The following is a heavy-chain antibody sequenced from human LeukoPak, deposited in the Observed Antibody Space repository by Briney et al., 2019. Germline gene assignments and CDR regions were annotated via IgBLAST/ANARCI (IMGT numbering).Heavy chain of an antibody. Sequence: ASVKVSCKASGYIFTGYYIHWVRQAPGQGLEWMGWINPNSGGTNSAQKFQGRVTMTRDTSISTAYMELKRLRSDDTAVYYCARAPKVYSSSLDYWGQGTLVTVSS. J-gene: IGHJ4*02. D-gene: IGHD6-6*01. CDR2: INPNSGGT. CDR1: GYIFTGYY. CDR3: ARAPKVYSSSLDY. V-gene: IGHV1-2*02.